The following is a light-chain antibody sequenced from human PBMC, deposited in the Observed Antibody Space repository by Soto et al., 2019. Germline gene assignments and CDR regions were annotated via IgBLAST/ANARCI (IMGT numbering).Light chain of an antibody. CDR2: EAS. CDR1: SSDVGGYNY. CDR3: SSYRTKSSVV. Sequence: QSALTQPASVSGSPGQSITISCTGTSSDVGGYNYASWYQHHPGKAPKLMIYEASSRPSGVSNRFFGSKSGNTASLTISGLQTEDEADYFCSSYRTKSSVVFGGGTKLTVL. J-gene: IGLJ2*01. V-gene: IGLV2-14*01.